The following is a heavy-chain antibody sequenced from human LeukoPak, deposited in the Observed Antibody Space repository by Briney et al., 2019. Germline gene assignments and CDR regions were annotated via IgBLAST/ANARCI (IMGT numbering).Heavy chain of an antibody. CDR2: ISSSGSTI. CDR3: ARAALGYSYGYYYYMDV. J-gene: IGHJ6*03. Sequence: GGSLRLSCAASGVTFSSYEMNWVRQAPGKGLEWVSYISSSGSTIYYADSMKGRFTISRDNAKNSLYMQMNSLRAEDTAVYYCARAALGYSYGYYYYMDVWGKGTTVTVSS. D-gene: IGHD5-18*01. V-gene: IGHV3-48*03. CDR1: GVTFSSYE.